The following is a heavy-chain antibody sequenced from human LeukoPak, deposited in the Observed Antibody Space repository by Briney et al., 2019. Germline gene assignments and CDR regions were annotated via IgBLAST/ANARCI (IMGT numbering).Heavy chain of an antibody. CDR3: ARDASVLMVYAIYNWFDP. CDR2: ISSSSSTI. J-gene: IGHJ5*02. Sequence: GGSLRLSCAASGFTFSSYSMNWVRQAPGKGLEWVSYISSSSSTIYYADSVKGRFTISRDNAKNSLYLQMNSLRAEDTAVYYCARDASVLMVYAIYNWFDPWAQGTLVTVSS. CDR1: GFTFSSYS. V-gene: IGHV3-48*01. D-gene: IGHD2-8*01.